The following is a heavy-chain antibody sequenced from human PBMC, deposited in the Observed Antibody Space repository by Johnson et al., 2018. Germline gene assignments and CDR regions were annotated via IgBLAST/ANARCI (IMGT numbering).Heavy chain of an antibody. CDR2: TYYRLKWYN. CDR3: ARSVHSNFYYYGMDV. CDR1: GDSVSSNSAA. Sequence: QVQLQQSGPGLVKPSQTLSLACVISGDSVSSNSAAWNWIRQSPSRGLEWLGRTYYRLKWYNDYAVSVQSRLTINSDTSKNQFPLQLNSVTPEDTAVYYCARSVHSNFYYYGMDVWGQGTTVTVSS. D-gene: IGHD4-11*01. V-gene: IGHV6-1*01. J-gene: IGHJ6*02.